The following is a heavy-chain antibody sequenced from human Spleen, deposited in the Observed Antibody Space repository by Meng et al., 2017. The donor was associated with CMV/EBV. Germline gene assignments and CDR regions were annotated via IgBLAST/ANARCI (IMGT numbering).Heavy chain of an antibody. D-gene: IGHD3-3*01. Sequence: GSLRLSCTVSGGSISNTDYYWGWVRQPPGKGLEWIGNIYYTGSTNYSPSLQSRVTILVDTSKNQFSLKLSSVTAADTAVYSCASSITIFGVVIPTMDVWGQGTTVTVSS. J-gene: IGHJ6*02. CDR3: ASSITIFGVVIPTMDV. CDR2: IYYTGST. V-gene: IGHV4-39*07. CDR1: GGSISNTDYY.